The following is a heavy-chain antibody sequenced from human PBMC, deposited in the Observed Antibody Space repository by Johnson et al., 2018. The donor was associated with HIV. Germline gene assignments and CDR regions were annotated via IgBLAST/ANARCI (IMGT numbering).Heavy chain of an antibody. J-gene: IGHJ3*02. CDR1: GFTFSSYG. CDR3: ARGGVAVAGTNAFDI. CDR2: IRYDGSNK. D-gene: IGHD6-19*01. Sequence: QVQLVESGGGVVRPGGSLRLSCAASGFTFSSYGMHWVRQAPGKGLEWVAFIRYDGSNKDYGDSVKGRLTISRDNSKNTLYLQMNSLRAEDTAMYYCARGGVAVAGTNAFDIWGQGTMVTVSS. V-gene: IGHV3-30*02.